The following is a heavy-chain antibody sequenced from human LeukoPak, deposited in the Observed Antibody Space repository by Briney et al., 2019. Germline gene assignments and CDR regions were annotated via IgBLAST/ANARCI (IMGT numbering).Heavy chain of an antibody. V-gene: IGHV4-59*12. CDR3: AREAYYYDNSGYWDAFDI. CDR1: GGSISSYY. D-gene: IGHD3-22*01. CDR2: IYYSGST. J-gene: IGHJ3*02. Sequence: PSETLSLTCTVSGGSISSYYWSWIRQPPGKGLEWIGYIYYSGSTNYNPSLKSRVTISVDTSRNQFSLKLSSVTAADTAVYYCAREAYYYDNSGYWDAFDIWGQGTMVTVSS.